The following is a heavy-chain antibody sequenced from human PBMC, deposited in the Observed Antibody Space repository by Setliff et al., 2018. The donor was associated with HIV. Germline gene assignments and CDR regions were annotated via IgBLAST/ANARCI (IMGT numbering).Heavy chain of an antibody. Sequence: GESLKISCRASGFNFGDYSMNWVRQAPGKGLEWLSYIFTSSDLITYADSVKGRFTISRDSAKNSLYLQMNSLRAEDTAVYFCVRDKNWAFDYWGQGVSVTVSS. D-gene: IGHD7-27*01. J-gene: IGHJ4*02. CDR2: IFTSSDLI. CDR3: VRDKNWAFDY. V-gene: IGHV3-48*01. CDR1: GFNFGDYS.